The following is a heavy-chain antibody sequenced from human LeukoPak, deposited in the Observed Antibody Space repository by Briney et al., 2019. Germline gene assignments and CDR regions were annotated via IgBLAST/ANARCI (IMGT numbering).Heavy chain of an antibody. CDR3: ARSKSGGFDY. J-gene: IGHJ4*02. Sequence: GGSLRLSRAASGFTLSSYLMSWVRQAPGKGLEWVANIKQDGSEKYYVDSVKGRFTISRDNAKNSLYLQMNSLRAEDTAVYYCARSKSGGFDYWGQGTLVTVSS. CDR2: IKQDGSEK. CDR1: GFTLSSYL. D-gene: IGHD3-10*01. V-gene: IGHV3-7*03.